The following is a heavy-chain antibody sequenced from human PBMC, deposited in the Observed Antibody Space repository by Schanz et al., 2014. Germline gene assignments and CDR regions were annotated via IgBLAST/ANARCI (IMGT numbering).Heavy chain of an antibody. CDR3: ARDRGYCSGGSCLTVDY. CDR1: GFTFRDYY. J-gene: IGHJ4*02. Sequence: QVQLVESGGGLVKPGGSLRLSCAASGFTFRDYYMSWIRQAPGKGLEWVSDISSGSSYANYADSVKGRFTISRDNAKNSLYLQMNSLRAEDTAVYYCARDRGYCSGGSCLTVDYWGQGTLVNVSS. CDR2: ISSGSSYA. D-gene: IGHD2-15*01. V-gene: IGHV3-11*05.